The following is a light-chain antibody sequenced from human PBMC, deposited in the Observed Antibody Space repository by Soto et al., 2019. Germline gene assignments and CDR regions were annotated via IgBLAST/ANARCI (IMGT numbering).Light chain of an antibody. Sequence: IHMPQAPSILSATAGDRVTITCRASQGISCWLAWYQEKPGKAPKLLIYDASSLESGVPSRFSGTGSRTEFSLTISSLKPDDFATYYCQQYNSYLTFGGGTKVDIK. CDR2: DAS. J-gene: IGKJ4*01. CDR3: QQYNSYLT. CDR1: QGISCW. V-gene: IGKV1-5*01.